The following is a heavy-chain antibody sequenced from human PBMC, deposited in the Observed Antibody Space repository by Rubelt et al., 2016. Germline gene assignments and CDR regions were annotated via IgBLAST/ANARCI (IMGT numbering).Heavy chain of an antibody. CDR2: IWYDGSNK. CDR1: GFTVSSNY. V-gene: IGHV3-33*08. CDR3: ARDKQTGGMDV. J-gene: IGHJ6*02. Sequence: VQLVESGGGLIQPGGSLRLSCAASGFTVSSNYMSWVRRAPGTGLEWVAVIWYDGSNKYYADLVKGRFTISRENSRKTLDLQMNSLRVEDTAVYYCARDKQTGGMDVWGQGTTVTVSS.